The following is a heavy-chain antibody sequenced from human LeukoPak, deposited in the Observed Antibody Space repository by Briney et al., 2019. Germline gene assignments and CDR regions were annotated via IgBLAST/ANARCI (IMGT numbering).Heavy chain of an antibody. Sequence: GESMKISCKASGYRFTSYWIGWVRQMPGKGLEWMGVIHPGEYERRYSPSFEGQVTISADKSISTAYMQWSSLKASDTAMYYCARRTDSGWKWFDPWEQGTLVTVS. CDR2: IHPGEYER. CDR3: ARRTDSGWKWFDP. V-gene: IGHV5-51*01. J-gene: IGHJ5*02. D-gene: IGHD6-25*01. CDR1: GYRFTSYW.